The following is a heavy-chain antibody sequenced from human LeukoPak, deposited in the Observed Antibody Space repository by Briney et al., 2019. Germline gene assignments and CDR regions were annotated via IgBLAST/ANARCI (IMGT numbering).Heavy chain of an antibody. Sequence: ASVKVSCKASGYTFTNYGVSWVRQAPGQGLEWMGGIIPIFGTANYAQKFQGRVTITADESTSTAYMELSSLRSEDTAVYYCASSHTIFGVVIPRWGQGTLVTVSS. CDR2: IIPIFGTA. J-gene: IGHJ4*02. V-gene: IGHV1-69*13. CDR3: ASSHTIFGVVIPR. CDR1: GYTFTNYG. D-gene: IGHD3-3*01.